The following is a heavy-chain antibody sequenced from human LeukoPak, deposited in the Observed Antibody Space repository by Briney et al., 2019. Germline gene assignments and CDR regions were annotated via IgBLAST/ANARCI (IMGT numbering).Heavy chain of an antibody. Sequence: GESLKISCKGSGYSFIDYWVAWVRQMPRKGLEWMGTIYPADSDTRYSPSFQGQVTISVDKSISAVYLQWSSLKASDTAMYFCARGDYGGRWHNWFAPWGQGTLVTVSS. V-gene: IGHV5-51*01. CDR3: ARGDYGGRWHNWFAP. D-gene: IGHD4-23*01. J-gene: IGHJ5*02. CDR1: GYSFIDYW. CDR2: IYPADSDT.